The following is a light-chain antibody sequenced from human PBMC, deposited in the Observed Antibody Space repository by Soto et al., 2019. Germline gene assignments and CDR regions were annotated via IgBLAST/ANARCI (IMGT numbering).Light chain of an antibody. Sequence: AIQMTQSPSSLSASVGDRVTITCRASQAIKNDLVWYQQRPGKAPKLLIYRSSNLQSGVPSRFNGSGSGTDFTLTISSLQPKDFATYYCLQDYNYPYTFGQGTKLEI. CDR2: RSS. J-gene: IGKJ2*01. CDR1: QAIKND. CDR3: LQDYNYPYT. V-gene: IGKV1-6*01.